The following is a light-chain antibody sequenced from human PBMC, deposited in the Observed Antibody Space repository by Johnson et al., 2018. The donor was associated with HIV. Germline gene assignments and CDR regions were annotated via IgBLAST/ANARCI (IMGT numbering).Light chain of an antibody. V-gene: IGLV1-51*01. CDR2: DNN. J-gene: IGLJ1*01. CDR3: GTWDSSLTVYV. Sequence: QSVLTQPPSVSAAPGQKVTISCSGSSSNVGNNYVSWFQQLPGTAPKLLIYDNNERPSGIPDRFSGSKSGTSATLGITGLQTGDEADDYGGTWDSSLTVYVVGPGTKVTVL. CDR1: SSNVGNNY.